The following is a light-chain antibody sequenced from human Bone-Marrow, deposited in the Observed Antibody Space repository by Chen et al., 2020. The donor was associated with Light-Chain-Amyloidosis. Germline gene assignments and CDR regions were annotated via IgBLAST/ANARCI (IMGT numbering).Light chain of an antibody. J-gene: IGLJ2*01. CDR1: DLPTKY. V-gene: IGLV3-25*03. CDR3: QSADSSGTDEVI. CDR2: RDT. Sequence: SYELTQPPSVSVSPGQTARITCSGDDLPTKYAYWYQQKPGQAPVLVIHRDTERPSGISERFSGSSSWATATLTISGVQAEDEADYLCQSADSSGTDEVIFGGGTKLTVL.